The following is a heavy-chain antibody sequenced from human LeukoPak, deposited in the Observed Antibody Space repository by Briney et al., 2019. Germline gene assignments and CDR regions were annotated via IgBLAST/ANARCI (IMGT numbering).Heavy chain of an antibody. CDR3: ARQSTDGGHPIDF. J-gene: IGHJ4*02. CDR2: IFDSGST. Sequence: SETLSLTCTVSGDSISSRSYYWGWIRQPPGKGLEWIGGIFDSGSTYYNPSLESRVTISADTSNSQFSLKLSSVTAPDTAVYYCARQSTDGGHPIDFWGQGTLVTVSS. CDR1: GDSISSRSYY. D-gene: IGHD4-23*01. V-gene: IGHV4-39*01.